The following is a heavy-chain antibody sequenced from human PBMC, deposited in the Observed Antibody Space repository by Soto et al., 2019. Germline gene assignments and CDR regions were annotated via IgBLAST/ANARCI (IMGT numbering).Heavy chain of an antibody. CDR2: ISSSSSYI. V-gene: IGHV3-21*01. CDR3: ARDATIYYYYGMDV. J-gene: IGHJ6*02. CDR1: GFTFSSYS. Sequence: PGGSLRLSCAASGFTFSSYSMNGVRQAPGKGLEWVSSISSSSSYIYYADSVKGRFTISRDNAKNSLYLQMNSLRAEDTAVYYCARDATIYYYYGMDVWGQGTTVTVSS.